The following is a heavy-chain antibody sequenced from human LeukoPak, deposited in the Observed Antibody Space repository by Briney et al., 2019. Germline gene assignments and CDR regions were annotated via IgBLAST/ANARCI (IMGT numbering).Heavy chain of an antibody. CDR2: VTGNGRSI. CDR3: ARRTGLGKATVPFGGHFDS. Sequence: GGSLRLSSVTSGFSFSSYAINWVRQAPGKGLEWVSAVTGNGRSIYYADSVKGRFTISRDNAKNSLFLQMNSLRAEDTAVYYCARRTGLGKATVPFGGHFDSWGQGTLVVVSS. CDR1: GFSFSSYA. V-gene: IGHV3-21*06. D-gene: IGHD4-17*01. J-gene: IGHJ4*02.